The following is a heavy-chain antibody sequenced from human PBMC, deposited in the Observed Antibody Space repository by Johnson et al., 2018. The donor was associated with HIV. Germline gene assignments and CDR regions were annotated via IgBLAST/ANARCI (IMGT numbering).Heavy chain of an antibody. CDR1: GFTFDDYG. Sequence: VQLVESGGGVVRPGGSLRLSCAASGFTFDDYGMSWVRQVPGKGLEWVSIISETGVTTSYADSVEGRFTISRDNSKNPLYLQMNSLRAEDTAVYYCAKFIWVSSLIDAFDIWGQGTMVTVSS. J-gene: IGHJ3*02. CDR2: ISETGVTT. D-gene: IGHD6-13*01. V-gene: IGHV3-23*04. CDR3: AKFIWVSSLIDAFDI.